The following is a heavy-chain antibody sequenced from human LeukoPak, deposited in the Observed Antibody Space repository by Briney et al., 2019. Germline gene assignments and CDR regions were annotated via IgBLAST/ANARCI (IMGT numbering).Heavy chain of an antibody. CDR3: AREEVGATHLPNDAFDT. V-gene: IGHV4-61*02. Sequence: PSQTLSLTCTVSGGSISSGSYYWSWIRQPAGKGLEWIGRIYTSGSTNYNPSLKSRVTISVDTSKNQFSLKLSSVTAADTAVYYCAREEVGATHLPNDAFDTWGQGTMVTVPS. J-gene: IGHJ3*02. CDR2: IYTSGST. CDR1: GGSISSGSYY. D-gene: IGHD1-26*01.